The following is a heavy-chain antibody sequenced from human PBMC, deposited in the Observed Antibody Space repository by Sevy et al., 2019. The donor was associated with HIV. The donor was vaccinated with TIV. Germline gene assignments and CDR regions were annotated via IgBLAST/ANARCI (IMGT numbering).Heavy chain of an antibody. CDR1: GFTFSAFS. V-gene: IGHV3-30-3*01. CDR2: ISYDGNNY. D-gene: IGHD1-1*01. CDR3: ALERLSSNVAEYFQN. J-gene: IGHJ1*01. Sequence: GGSLTLSCAASGFTFSAFSMHWVRQAPGKGLEWVATISYDGNNYHYADSVKGRFTISRDNSKSSLYLQMNSLRGEDTAVYYCALERLSSNVAEYFQNWGQGTRVTVSS.